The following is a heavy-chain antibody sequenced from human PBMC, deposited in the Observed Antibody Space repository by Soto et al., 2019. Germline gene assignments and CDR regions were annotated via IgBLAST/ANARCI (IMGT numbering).Heavy chain of an antibody. CDR2: VYASDSDV. J-gene: IGHJ4*02. Sequence: GESLKISCQGSGYRFTSSWIGGVRQMPGKGLEWLGNVYASDSDVRYSPSFEGRVTISADNSINTAYLQWSSLKASDTAIYYCARSPSGLLAFDYWGQGTLVAVSS. CDR1: GYRFTSSW. CDR3: ARSPSGLLAFDY. V-gene: IGHV5-51*01. D-gene: IGHD2-15*01.